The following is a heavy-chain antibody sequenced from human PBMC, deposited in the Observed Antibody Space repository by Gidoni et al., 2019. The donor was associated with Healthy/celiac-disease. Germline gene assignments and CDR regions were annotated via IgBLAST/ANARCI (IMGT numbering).Heavy chain of an antibody. D-gene: IGHD3-16*01. CDR2: IYTSGST. J-gene: IGHJ3*02. V-gene: IGHV4-61*02. CDR1: GGSISSGSYY. CDR3: ARARRRGTDDAFDI. Sequence: QVQLQESGPGLVKPSQTLSLTCTVSGGSISSGSYYWSWIRQPAGKGLEWIGRIYTSGSTNYNPSLKSRVTISVDTSKNQFSLKLSSVTAADTAVYYCARARRRGTDDAFDIWGQGTMVTVSS.